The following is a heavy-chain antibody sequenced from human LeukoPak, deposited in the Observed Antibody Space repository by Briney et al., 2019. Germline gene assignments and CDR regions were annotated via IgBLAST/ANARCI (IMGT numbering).Heavy chain of an antibody. CDR2: INPSGST. D-gene: IGHD3-22*01. Sequence: SETLSLTCAVYGGSFSDYYWSWIRQPPGKGLEWIGKINPSGSTNYNPSLKSRVTISVDTSKNQFSLKLNSVTAADTAVYYCASLYYDTANNWFDPWGQGTLVTVSS. J-gene: IGHJ5*02. CDR1: GGSFSDYY. CDR3: ASLYYDTANNWFDP. V-gene: IGHV4-34*01.